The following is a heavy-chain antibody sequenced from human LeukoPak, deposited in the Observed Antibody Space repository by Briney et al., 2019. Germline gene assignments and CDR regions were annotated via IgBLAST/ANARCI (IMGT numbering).Heavy chain of an antibody. CDR2: IYSGGST. D-gene: IGHD5-18*01. V-gene: IGHV3-53*01. Sequence: PGGSLRLSCAASGFTVSSNYMSWVRQAPGKGLEWVSVIYSGGSTYYADSVKGRFTISRDNSKNTLYLQMNSLRAEDTAVYYCARDTAMVLDAFDIWGQGTMVTVSS. CDR3: ARDTAMVLDAFDI. CDR1: GFTVSSNY. J-gene: IGHJ3*02.